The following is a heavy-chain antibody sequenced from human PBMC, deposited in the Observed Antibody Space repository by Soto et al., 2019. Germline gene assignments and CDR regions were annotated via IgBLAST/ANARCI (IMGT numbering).Heavy chain of an antibody. J-gene: IGHJ4*02. Sequence: SITCAVSGGYISSVGYSRSWIRQPPGKGLEWIGYIYHSGSTYYNPSLKSRVTISVDRSKNQFSLKLSSVTAADTAVYYCASDKRDGESYYWGQGTLVTVSS. CDR1: GGYISSVGYS. V-gene: IGHV4-30-2*01. CDR3: ASDKRDGESYY. D-gene: IGHD3-10*01. CDR2: IYHSGST.